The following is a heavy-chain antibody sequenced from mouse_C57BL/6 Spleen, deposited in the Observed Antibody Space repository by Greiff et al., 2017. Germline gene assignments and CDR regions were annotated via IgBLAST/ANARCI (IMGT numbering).Heavy chain of an antibody. V-gene: IGHV1-4*01. J-gene: IGHJ4*01. Sequence: QVQLQQSGAELARPGASVKMSCKASGYTFTSYTMHWVKQRPGQGLEWIGYIKPSSGYTKYNQKFKDKATLTADKSSSTAYMQLSSLTYEDSADYFGARSGVRQSPYAMDYWGQGTSVTVSS. CDR3: ARSGVRQSPYAMDY. CDR2: IKPSSGYT. CDR1: GYTFTSYT. D-gene: IGHD2-14*01.